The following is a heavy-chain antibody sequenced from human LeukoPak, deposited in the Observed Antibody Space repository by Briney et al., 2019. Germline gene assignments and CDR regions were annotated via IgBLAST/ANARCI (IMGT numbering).Heavy chain of an antibody. CDR2: TYYTSRWSN. Sequence: SQTLSLTCALSGDSLFTSGVACNWIRQSPSRGLEWLGRTYYTSRWSNEYAVSLKSRITANADTSKNQFSLQLNSVTPEDTALYYCARGRYSGFDIWGQGTTVTVSS. V-gene: IGHV6-1*01. CDR1: GDSLFTSGVA. CDR3: ARGRYSGFDI. D-gene: IGHD1-26*01. J-gene: IGHJ3*02.